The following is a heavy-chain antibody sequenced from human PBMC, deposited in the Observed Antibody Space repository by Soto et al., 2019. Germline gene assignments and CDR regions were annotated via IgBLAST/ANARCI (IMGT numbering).Heavy chain of an antibody. V-gene: IGHV3-23*01. CDR2: ISGSGHTT. J-gene: IGHJ5*02. Sequence: VQLLESGGGLVQPGGSLRLSCAASGFTISTYAMSWVRQAPGKGLEWVSGISGSGHTTYYADSVKGRFTISRDISKNTVYRQMSSLRAEDTAVYHCAKSLRTTVTTGFWLDPWGQGTLVTVSS. CDR1: GFTISTYA. D-gene: IGHD4-17*01. CDR3: AKSLRTTVTTGFWLDP.